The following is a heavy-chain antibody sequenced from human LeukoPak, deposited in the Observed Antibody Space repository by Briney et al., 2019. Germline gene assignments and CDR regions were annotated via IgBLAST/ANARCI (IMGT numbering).Heavy chain of an antibody. J-gene: IGHJ2*01. CDR3: ARGGLYGDHWYFDL. D-gene: IGHD4-17*01. Sequence: SETLSLTCSVSGGSISSSYWSWIRQPPGEGVEWIGYMYYSGSTNYNPSLKSRVTISADTSKNHLSLKMISVTAADTAFYYCARGGLYGDHWYFDLWGRGTLLTVSS. V-gene: IGHV4-59*01. CDR1: GGSISSSY. CDR2: MYYSGST.